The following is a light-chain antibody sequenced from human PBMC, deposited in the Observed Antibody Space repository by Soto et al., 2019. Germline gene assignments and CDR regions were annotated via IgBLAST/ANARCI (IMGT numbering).Light chain of an antibody. Sequence: EIVLTQSPGTLSLSPGERATLSCRASQSFSSSYLAWYQQKPGQAPRLLIYGASSRATGIPDRFSGSGSGTDFTLTISRLELEDLAVYYCQQYGTSITFGQGTRLEI. J-gene: IGKJ5*01. CDR1: QSFSSSY. V-gene: IGKV3-20*01. CDR3: QQYGTSIT. CDR2: GAS.